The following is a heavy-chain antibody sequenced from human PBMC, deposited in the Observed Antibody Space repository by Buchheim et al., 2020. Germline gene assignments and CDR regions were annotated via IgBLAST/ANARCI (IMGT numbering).Heavy chain of an antibody. CDR2: ISAGGGTT. J-gene: IGHJ4*02. CDR1: GFTFSYFW. CDR3: AKDRGWVVRGIIDY. Sequence: EVQLVESGGGLVQPGGSLRLSCAASGFTFSYFWMHWVRQAPGKGLEWVSAISAGGGTTYYADSVKGRFTISRDNSENTLFLQMNSLRAEDTAVYFCAKDRGWVVRGIIDYWGQGTL. D-gene: IGHD3-10*01. V-gene: IGHV3-23*04.